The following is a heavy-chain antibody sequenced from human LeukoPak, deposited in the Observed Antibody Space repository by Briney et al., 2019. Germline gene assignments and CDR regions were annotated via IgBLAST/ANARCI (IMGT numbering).Heavy chain of an antibody. CDR2: IYTRGGA. D-gene: IGHD3-22*01. Sequence: PSETLSLTCTVCGGSISSYYGSWVPEPAGKGLGWIWRIYTRGGANYKPSLNSRVTMSVDTCKNHCSLRPGSATAAGPGLYYCARVRPPYYYDTSYYFDYWGQGNLVTVSS. CDR1: GGSISSYY. J-gene: IGHJ4*02. V-gene: IGHV4-4*07. CDR3: ARVRPPYYYDTSYYFDY.